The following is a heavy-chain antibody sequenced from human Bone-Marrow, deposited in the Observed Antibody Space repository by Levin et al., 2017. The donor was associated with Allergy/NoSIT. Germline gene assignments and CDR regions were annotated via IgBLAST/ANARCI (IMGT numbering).Heavy chain of an antibody. Sequence: SETLSLTCTVSGASIRSGAYYWSWVRQPPGQGLEWIGYIYYNGSTYFNPSLKSRVSISVDMSKNQFSLKLSSVTAADTAHYYCARVLAGFDGSAMAYDYWGRGSLVTVSS. V-gene: IGHV4-31*03. D-gene: IGHD3-10*01. CDR1: GASIRSGAYY. CDR2: IYYNGST. CDR3: ARVLAGFDGSAMAYDY. J-gene: IGHJ4*02.